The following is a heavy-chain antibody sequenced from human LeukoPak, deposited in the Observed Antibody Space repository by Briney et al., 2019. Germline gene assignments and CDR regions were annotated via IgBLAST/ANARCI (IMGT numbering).Heavy chain of an antibody. V-gene: IGHV3-53*01. CDR3: ARAKPKNMVRGLIMRRESRHYFDY. CDR1: GFTVSSNY. Sequence: GGSLRLSCAASGFTVSSNYMSWVRQAPGKGLEWVSVIYSGGSTYYADSVKGRFTISRDNSKSTLYIQMNSLRAEDMAVYYCARAKPKNMVRGLIMRRESRHYFDYWGQGTLVTVSS. CDR2: IYSGGST. D-gene: IGHD3-10*01. J-gene: IGHJ4*02.